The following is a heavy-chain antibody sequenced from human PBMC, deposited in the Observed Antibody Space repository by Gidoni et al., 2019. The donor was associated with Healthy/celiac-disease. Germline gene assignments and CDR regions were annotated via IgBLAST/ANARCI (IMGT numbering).Heavy chain of an antibody. V-gene: IGHV3-30-3*01. CDR3: ARAQGDYYYYGMDV. CDR2: ISYDGSNK. Sequence: QVPLVESGGGVVLPGMSLRLSCAASRFTFSSYAMHWVRQAPGQWLEWVAVISYDGSNKYYADSVKGRFTISRDNSKNTLYLQMNSLRAEDTAVYYCARAQGDYYYYGMDVWGQGTTVTVSS. J-gene: IGHJ6*02. D-gene: IGHD1-26*01. CDR1: RFTFSSYA.